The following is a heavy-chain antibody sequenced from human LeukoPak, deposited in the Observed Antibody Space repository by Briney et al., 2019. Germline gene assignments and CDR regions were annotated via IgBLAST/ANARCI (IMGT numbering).Heavy chain of an antibody. J-gene: IGHJ6*02. Sequence: SETLSLTCTVSGGSISSSSYYWGWIRQHPGKGLEWIGYIYYSGSTYYNPSLKSRVTISVDTSKNQFSLKLSSVTAADTAVYYCARGVPYYDLWSGYLRPGYYYGMDVWGQGTTVTVSS. CDR3: ARGVPYYDLWSGYLRPGYYYGMDV. V-gene: IGHV4-31*03. CDR1: GGSISSSSYY. CDR2: IYYSGST. D-gene: IGHD3-3*01.